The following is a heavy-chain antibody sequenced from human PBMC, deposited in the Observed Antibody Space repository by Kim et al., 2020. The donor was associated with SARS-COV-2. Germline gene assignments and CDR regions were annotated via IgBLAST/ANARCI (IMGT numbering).Heavy chain of an antibody. CDR1: GGTFNSYA. Sequence: SVKVSCKASGGTFNSYAISWVRQAPGQGLEWMGGIIPIVDTANYAQKFQGRVSITADESTTTVYMDLSSLKYEDTAVYYCARGPFDSDSSGYYLGYDFD. J-gene: IGHJ4*01. V-gene: IGHV1-69*13. D-gene: IGHD3-22*01. CDR3: ARGPFDSDSSGYYLGYDFD. CDR2: IIPIVDTA.